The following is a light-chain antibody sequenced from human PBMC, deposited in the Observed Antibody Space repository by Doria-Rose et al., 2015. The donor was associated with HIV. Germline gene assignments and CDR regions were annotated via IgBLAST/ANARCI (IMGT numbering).Light chain of an antibody. CDR3: QQYYDTPS. Sequence: DIQVTQSPESLGMSLGERATLNCKSNQSLLYTSKNYLAWYQQKPGQPPKLAIYWASTRQSGVPARFSGSGSGTDFTLTISSLEAEDVAVYHCQQYYDTPSFGPGTTVDIK. V-gene: IGKV4-1*01. J-gene: IGKJ3*01. CDR2: WAS. CDR1: QSLLYTSKNY.